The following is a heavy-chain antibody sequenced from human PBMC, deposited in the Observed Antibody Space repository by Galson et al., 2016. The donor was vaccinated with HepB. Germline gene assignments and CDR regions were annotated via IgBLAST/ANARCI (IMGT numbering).Heavy chain of an antibody. V-gene: IGHV3-23*01. J-gene: IGHJ5*02. D-gene: IGHD6-19*01. CDR1: QLSISSSA. CDR3: ARCSGYSSGWCNSFDP. Sequence: SLRLSCAVSQLSISSSAMSWVRQAPGKGLEWVSSISAGGGSEYTDSVKGRFTTSSDISTNTQYLQMSSLRAEDTAVYYCARCSGYSSGWCNSFDPWGQGTLVIVSS. CDR2: ISAGGGSE.